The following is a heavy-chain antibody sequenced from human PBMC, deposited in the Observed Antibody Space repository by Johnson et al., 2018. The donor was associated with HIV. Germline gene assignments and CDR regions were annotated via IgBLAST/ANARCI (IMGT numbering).Heavy chain of an antibody. CDR3: ARGSLYYYDSSNYYSTYAFDI. V-gene: IGHV3-33*01. D-gene: IGHD3-22*01. Sequence: QVQLVESGGGVVQPGRSLRLSCAAYGFTFSNYGMHWVRQTPGKGLEWVAVIWYDGSNKYYADSVKGRFTISRDNAKNSLYLQMNSLRAEDTAVYYCARGSLYYYDSSNYYSTYAFDIWGQGTMVTVSS. J-gene: IGHJ3*02. CDR1: GFTFSNYG. CDR2: IWYDGSNK.